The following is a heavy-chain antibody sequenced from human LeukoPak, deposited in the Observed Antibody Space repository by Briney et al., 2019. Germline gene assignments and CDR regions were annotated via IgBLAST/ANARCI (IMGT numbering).Heavy chain of an antibody. J-gene: IGHJ4*02. CDR2: IGGRDGST. Sequence: PGGSLRLSCAASGFTFSSYGMSWVRQAPGKGLEWVSAIGGRDGSTYYADSVKGRFTISRDNSKNTLYVQMNSLRAEDTAVYYCAKDATFTRDYFDYWGQGTLVTVSS. CDR1: GFTFSSYG. D-gene: IGHD2/OR15-2a*01. V-gene: IGHV3-23*01. CDR3: AKDATFTRDYFDY.